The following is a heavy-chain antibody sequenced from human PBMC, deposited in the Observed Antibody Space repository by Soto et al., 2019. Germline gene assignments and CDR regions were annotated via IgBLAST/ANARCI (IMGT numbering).Heavy chain of an antibody. D-gene: IGHD4-17*01. Sequence: EEQLLESGGGLVQPGGSLRLSCAASGFSFSDYAMSWVRQAPGKGLEWVSAISGSGGSTYYADSVKGRFTISRDNSKNTVYLQMNSLRAEDTAVYYCATGRYGDYGWFDPWGQGTLVTVSS. CDR2: ISGSGGST. CDR1: GFSFSDYA. V-gene: IGHV3-23*01. CDR3: ATGRYGDYGWFDP. J-gene: IGHJ5*02.